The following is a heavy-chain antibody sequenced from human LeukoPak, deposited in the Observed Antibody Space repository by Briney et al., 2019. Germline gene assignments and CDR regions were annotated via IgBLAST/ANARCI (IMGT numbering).Heavy chain of an antibody. CDR3: ARGGGSSRQYYFDY. CDR1: GFTFSSYA. J-gene: IGHJ4*02. V-gene: IGHV3-23*01. Sequence: GGSLRLSCAASGFTFSSYAMSWVRQAPGKGLKWVSTINDNGAGTYYADSVKGRSTISRDNSKNALYLQMNSLRAEDTAVYYCARGGGSSRQYYFDYWRQGTLVTVSS. D-gene: IGHD6-6*01. CDR2: INDNGAGT.